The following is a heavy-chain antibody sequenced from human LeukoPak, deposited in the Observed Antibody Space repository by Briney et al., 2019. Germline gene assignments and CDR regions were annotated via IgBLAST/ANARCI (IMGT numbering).Heavy chain of an antibody. CDR3: ARDNIAGAFDY. CDR2: IYTSGST. CDR1: GGSISSGSYY. Sequence: SETLSLTCTVSGGSISSGSYYWSWIRQPAGKGLEWIGRIYTSGSTNYNPSLKSRVTILVDTSKNQFSLKLSSVTAADTAVYYCARDNIAGAFDYWGQGTLVTVSS. V-gene: IGHV4-61*02. D-gene: IGHD2-21*01. J-gene: IGHJ4*02.